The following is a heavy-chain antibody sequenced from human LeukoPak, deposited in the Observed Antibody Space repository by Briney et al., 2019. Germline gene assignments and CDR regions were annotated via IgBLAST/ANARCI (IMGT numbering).Heavy chain of an antibody. CDR1: GFTFSSSE. J-gene: IGHJ4*02. V-gene: IGHV3-48*03. D-gene: IGHD3-10*01. CDR2: ISSSGTII. Sequence: QTGGSLRLSCGASGFTFSSSEINWVRQAPGKGLEWISYISSSGTIIYYADSVKGRFTISRDNAKNSLYLQMNSLRAEDTAVYYCATTDLYGSGSYYGDYWGQGTLVTVSS. CDR3: ATTDLYGSGSYYGDY.